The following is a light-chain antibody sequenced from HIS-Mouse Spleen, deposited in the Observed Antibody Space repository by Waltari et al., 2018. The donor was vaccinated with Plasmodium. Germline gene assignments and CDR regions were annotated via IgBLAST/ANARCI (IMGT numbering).Light chain of an antibody. CDR2: WAY. CDR3: QQYYSTPWT. CDR1: QSVIYSSNNKNY. Sequence: VMTLSPDSMAVSLGVRATINCKFSQSVIYSSNNKNYLAWYQQKPGQSPKLLIYWAYTRDSGVPDRFSGGESGTDVTLTFSSLQAEDVAVYYCQQYYSTPWTFGQGTNVEIK. J-gene: IGKJ1*01. V-gene: IGKV4-1*01.